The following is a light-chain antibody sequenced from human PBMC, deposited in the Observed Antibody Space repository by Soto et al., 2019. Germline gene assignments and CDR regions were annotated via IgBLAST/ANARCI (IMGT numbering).Light chain of an antibody. CDR2: SAS. J-gene: IGKJ1*01. CDR3: QQYSASPRT. CDR1: QSVSSSY. V-gene: IGKV3-20*01. Sequence: VLTQSPGTLSLAPGERATLSYRASQSVSSSYLAWYQQKPGQAPRLLIHSASSRATGIPDRFSASGTGTDFTLTISRLEPEDFAVYYCQQYSASPRTFGQGTKVDIK.